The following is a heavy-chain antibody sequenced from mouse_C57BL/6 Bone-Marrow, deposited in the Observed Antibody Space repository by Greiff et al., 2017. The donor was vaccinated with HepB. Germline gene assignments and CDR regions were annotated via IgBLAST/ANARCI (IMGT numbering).Heavy chain of an antibody. J-gene: IGHJ1*03. Sequence: VQLKESGGGLVKPGGSLKLSCAASGFTFSDYGMHWVRQAPEKGLEWVAYISSGSSTIYYAATVKGRFTISRDNAKNTLFLQMTSLRSEDTAMYYCARGDGYYVWYFDVWGTGTTVTVSS. CDR1: GFTFSDYG. CDR2: ISSGSSTI. CDR3: ARGDGYYVWYFDV. D-gene: IGHD2-3*01. V-gene: IGHV5-17*01.